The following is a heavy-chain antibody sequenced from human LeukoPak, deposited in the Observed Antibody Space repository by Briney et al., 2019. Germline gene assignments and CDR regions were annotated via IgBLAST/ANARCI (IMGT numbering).Heavy chain of an antibody. CDR1: GGSFSGYY. Sequence: PSETLSLTCAVYGGSFSGYYWSWIRQPPGKGLEWIGEINHSGSTNYNPSLKSRVTISVDTSKNQFSLKLSSVTAADTAVYYCARSPYYYDSSGPKNAFDIWGQGTMVTVSS. CDR2: INHSGST. V-gene: IGHV4-34*01. CDR3: ARSPYYYDSSGPKNAFDI. D-gene: IGHD3-22*01. J-gene: IGHJ3*02.